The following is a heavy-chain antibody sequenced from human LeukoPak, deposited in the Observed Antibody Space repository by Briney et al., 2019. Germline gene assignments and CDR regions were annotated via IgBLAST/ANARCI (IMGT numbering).Heavy chain of an antibody. CDR3: ARAGLPYGSGTLYYYYYYMDV. D-gene: IGHD3-10*01. CDR1: GGTFSSYA. Sequence: ASVKVSCKASGGTFSSYAISWVRQAPGQGLEWMGGIIPIFGTANYAQKFQGRVTITADKSTSTAYMELSSLRSEDTAVYYCARAGLPYGSGTLYYYYYYMDVWGKGTTVTVSS. V-gene: IGHV1-69*06. J-gene: IGHJ6*03. CDR2: IIPIFGTA.